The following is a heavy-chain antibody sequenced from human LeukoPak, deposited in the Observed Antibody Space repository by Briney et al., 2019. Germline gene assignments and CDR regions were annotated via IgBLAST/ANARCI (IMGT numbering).Heavy chain of an antibody. CDR1: GYTFSDYY. CDR3: ARGIRVTTPGSVSRFFRH. J-gene: IGHJ1*01. V-gene: IGHV1-2*02. CDR2: INPYSGGT. Sequence: VASVKVSCRTSGYTFSDYYLHWVRQAPGQGLEWMAWINPYSGGTNFAPKFQGRVTMTRDSSISTTYMELTSLKSDDTAVYYCARGIRVTTPGSVSRFFRHWGQGTLVTASS. D-gene: IGHD2-8*02.